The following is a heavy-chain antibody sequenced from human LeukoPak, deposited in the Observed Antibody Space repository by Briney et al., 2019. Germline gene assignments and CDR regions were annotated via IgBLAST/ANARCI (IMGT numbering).Heavy chain of an antibody. V-gene: IGHV3-23*01. J-gene: IGHJ4*02. D-gene: IGHD3-22*01. CDR3: ATLSSGYYSHFDY. Sequence: PGGSLRLSCAASGFTFSSYWMSWVRQAPGKGLEWVSAISGSGGSTYYADSVKGRFTISRDNSKNTLYLQMNSLRAEDTAVYYCATLSSGYYSHFDYWGQGTLVTVSS. CDR1: GFTFSSYW. CDR2: ISGSGGST.